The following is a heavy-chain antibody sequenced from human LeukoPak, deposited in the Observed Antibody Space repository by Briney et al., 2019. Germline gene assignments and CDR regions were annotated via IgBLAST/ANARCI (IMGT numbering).Heavy chain of an antibody. Sequence: ASVKVSCKASGYTFTSYYMHWVRQAPGQGLEWMGIIDPSGGSTSYAQKFQGRVTMTRDTSTSTVYMELSSLRSEDTAVYYCAGVRSHYDSSGNFDYWGQGTLVTVSS. V-gene: IGHV1-46*01. CDR1: GYTFTSYY. CDR3: AGVRSHYDSSGNFDY. D-gene: IGHD3-22*01. J-gene: IGHJ4*02. CDR2: IDPSGGST.